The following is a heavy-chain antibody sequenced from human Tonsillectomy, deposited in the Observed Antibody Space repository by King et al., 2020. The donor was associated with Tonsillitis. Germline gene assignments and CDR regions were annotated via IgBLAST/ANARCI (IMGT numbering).Heavy chain of an antibody. J-gene: IGHJ4*02. CDR3: ATGGEFHFDY. CDR1: GVTFSSYA. Sequence: VQLVESGGGLVQPGGSLRLSCAASGVTFSSYAMSWVRQAPGKGLEWVSVISGSGDSTYYADAGKGRFTISRDNSKNTLYLQMNSLRAEDTAVYYCATGGEFHFDYWGQGTLVTVSS. D-gene: IGHD3-16*01. V-gene: IGHV3-23*04. CDR2: ISGSGDST.